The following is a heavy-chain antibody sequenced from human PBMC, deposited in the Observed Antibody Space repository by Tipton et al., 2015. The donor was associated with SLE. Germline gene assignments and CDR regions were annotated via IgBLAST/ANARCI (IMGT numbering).Heavy chain of an antibody. J-gene: IGHJ2*01. D-gene: IGHD6-6*01. CDR3: AREVGAARPFDL. CDR2: IYHSGST. V-gene: IGHV4-4*02. Sequence: TLSLTCAVSGGSISSSNWWSWVRQPPGKGLEWIGEIYHSGSTNYNPSLKSRVTISVDKSKNQFSLKLGSVTAADTAVYYCAREVGAARPFDLWGRGTLVTVSS. CDR1: GGSISSSNW.